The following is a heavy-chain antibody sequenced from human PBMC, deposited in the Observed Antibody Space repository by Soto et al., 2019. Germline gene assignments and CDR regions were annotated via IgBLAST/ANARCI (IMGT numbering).Heavy chain of an antibody. CDR3: ARAMIIVEYAMDI. J-gene: IGHJ6*02. CDR2: ITASGTVT. CDR1: GFSFRGFE. Sequence: PGGSLRLSCVASGFSFRGFEMNWVRQAPGKGLEWLSYITASGTVTHYADSVKGRFTISRDNAQNSLFLHMSSLRADDTAMYYCARAMIIVEYAMDIWGQGTAVTVSS. D-gene: IGHD3-22*01. V-gene: IGHV3-48*03.